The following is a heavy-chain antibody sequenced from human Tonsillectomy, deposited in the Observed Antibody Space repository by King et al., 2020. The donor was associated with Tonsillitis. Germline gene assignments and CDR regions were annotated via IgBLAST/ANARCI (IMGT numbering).Heavy chain of an antibody. Sequence: QLQESGPGLVKPSETLSLTCTVSGGSISSSYWSWVRQPPGQGLAWIGYVYYSGSTYYNPSLNSRVTISVDTSKNHFSLRLSSVTAADTAVYYCARSGIPAADWYFDLWGRGALVTVSS. CDR1: GGSISSSY. V-gene: IGHV4-59*08. CDR2: VYYSGST. CDR3: ARSGIPAADWYFDL. J-gene: IGHJ2*01. D-gene: IGHD6-13*01.